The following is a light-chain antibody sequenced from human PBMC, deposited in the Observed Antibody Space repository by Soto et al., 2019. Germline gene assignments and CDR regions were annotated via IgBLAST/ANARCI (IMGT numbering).Light chain of an antibody. Sequence: QSVLTQSPSASASLGASVKLTRTLSSGHSTYAIAWHQQQPEKGPRYLMKLDSDGSHSKGDGIPDRFSGSSSGAERYLTISSLQSEDEADYYCQTWATVPDWVFGGGTKLTVL. J-gene: IGLJ3*02. CDR1: SGHSTYA. CDR3: QTWATVPDWV. V-gene: IGLV4-69*01. CDR2: LDSDGSH.